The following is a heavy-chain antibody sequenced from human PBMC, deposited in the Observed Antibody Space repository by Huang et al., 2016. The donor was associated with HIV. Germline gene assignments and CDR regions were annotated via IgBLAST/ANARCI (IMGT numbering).Heavy chain of an antibody. Sequence: EVHLVESGGGLVQPGGSLRLSCATSGFTFSSYWMTWVRQAPGKGLEWVANIKLDGSEKYYVDSVKGRFTISRDNSKNSLYLQMNSLRGEDTAVYYCARDRTATTGSPYFDYWGQGTLLTVSS. CDR2: IKLDGSEK. J-gene: IGHJ4*02. D-gene: IGHD1-1*01. CDR1: GFTFSSYW. CDR3: ARDRTATTGSPYFDY. V-gene: IGHV3-7*01.